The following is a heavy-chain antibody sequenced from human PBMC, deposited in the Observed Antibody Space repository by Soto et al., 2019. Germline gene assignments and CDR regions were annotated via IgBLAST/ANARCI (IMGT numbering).Heavy chain of an antibody. V-gene: IGHV3-23*01. CDR3: AKGGVAAARGYFDH. CDR2: ISGSGSVT. CDR1: GFNFRSYG. D-gene: IGHD6-13*01. J-gene: IGHJ4*02. Sequence: VQLLESGGGLVKPGGSLRLSCAASGFNFRSYGLSWVRQAPGKGLEWVSDISGSGSVTNYVDSVKGRFTISRDNSNNTLALQMDSLRAEDTAVYYCAKGGVAAARGYFDHWGQGTRVTVSS.